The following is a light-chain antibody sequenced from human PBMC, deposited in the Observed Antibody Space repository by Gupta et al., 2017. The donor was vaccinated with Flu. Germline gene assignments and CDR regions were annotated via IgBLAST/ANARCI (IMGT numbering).Light chain of an antibody. CDR2: DAS. CDR3: QQRSSWPIT. CDR1: QSVASY. V-gene: IGKV3-11*01. J-gene: IGKJ5*01. Sequence: PAPLSLSPGERAPLSCRASQSVASYLAWYQQKPGQAPRLLISDASNRATAIPARFSGSGSGTDFTLTISSLQPEDFALYYCQQRSSWPITFGQGTRLEIK.